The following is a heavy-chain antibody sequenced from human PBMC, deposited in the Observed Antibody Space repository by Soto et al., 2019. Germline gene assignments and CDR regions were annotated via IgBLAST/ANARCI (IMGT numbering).Heavy chain of an antibody. D-gene: IGHD2-15*01. CDR1: GYTFTSYG. CDR2: ISAYNGNT. J-gene: IGHJ6*02. V-gene: IGHV1-18*01. CDR3: ARSPCSGGSCYSHYYYYGMDV. Sequence: ASVKVSCKASGYTFTSYGISWVRQAPGQGLEWMGWISAYNGNTNYAHKLQGRVTMTTDTSTSTAYMELRSLRSDDTAVYYCARSPCSGGSCYSHYYYYGMDVWGQGTTVTVSS.